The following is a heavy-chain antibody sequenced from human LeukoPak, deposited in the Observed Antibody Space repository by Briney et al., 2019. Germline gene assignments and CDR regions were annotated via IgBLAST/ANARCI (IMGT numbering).Heavy chain of an antibody. CDR1: GFTFSSYS. V-gene: IGHV3-48*01. J-gene: IGHJ1*01. CDR2: ISSSSSTV. CDR3: ARASVSTTEYFQH. Sequence: PGGSLRLSCAASGFTFSSYSMNWVRQAPGKGLEWVSYISSSSSTVYYADSVKGRFTIFRDNAKNSLHLQMNSLRAEDTAVYYCARASVSTTEYFQHWGQGTLVTVSS. D-gene: IGHD4-17*01.